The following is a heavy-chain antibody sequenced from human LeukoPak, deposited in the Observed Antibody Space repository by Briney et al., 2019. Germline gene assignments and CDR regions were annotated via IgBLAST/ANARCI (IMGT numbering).Heavy chain of an antibody. CDR2: ISYDGRNK. CDR3: ANKGASGWRFDY. Sequence: PGGSLRLSCAASGFTFSTYDMHWVRQAPGKRLEWVAVISYDGRNKYYADSVKGRFTISRDNSKNALFLQMNSLRAEDTALYYCANKGASGWRFDYWGQGTLVTVSS. CDR1: GFTFSTYD. J-gene: IGHJ4*02. V-gene: IGHV3-30*18. D-gene: IGHD6-19*01.